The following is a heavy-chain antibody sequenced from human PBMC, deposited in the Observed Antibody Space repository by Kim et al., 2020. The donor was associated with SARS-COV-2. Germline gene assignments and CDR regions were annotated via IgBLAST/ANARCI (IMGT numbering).Heavy chain of an antibody. CDR2: IKQDGSEK. CDR1: GFTFSSYW. CDR3: ARVDSGYDEYYFDY. V-gene: IGHV3-7*01. D-gene: IGHD5-12*01. J-gene: IGHJ4*02. Sequence: GESLRPSCAASGFTFSSYWMSWVRQAPGKGLEWVANIKQDGSEKYYVDSVKGRFTISRDNAKNSLYLQMNSLRAEDTAVYYCARVDSGYDEYYFDYWGQGTLVTVSS.